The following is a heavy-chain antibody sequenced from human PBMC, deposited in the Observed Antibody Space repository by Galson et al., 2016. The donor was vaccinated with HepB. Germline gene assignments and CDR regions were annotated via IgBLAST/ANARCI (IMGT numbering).Heavy chain of an antibody. CDR1: GSNFNNYW. V-gene: IGHV5-51*03. J-gene: IGHJ3*01. CDR2: IYVADSDT. Sequence: QSGAEVKKRGESLKISCKGSGSNFNNYWIGWVRQMPGKGLEWMGNIYVADSDTRYSPSFEGQVTISADKSTTTAHLQWSSLKASDTAMYYCASRGGTHDPFDLWGQGTMVTVSS. CDR3: ASRGGTHDPFDL. D-gene: IGHD3-16*01.